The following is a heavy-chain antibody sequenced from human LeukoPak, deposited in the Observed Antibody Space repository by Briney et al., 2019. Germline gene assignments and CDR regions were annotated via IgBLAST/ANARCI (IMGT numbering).Heavy chain of an antibody. D-gene: IGHD6-19*01. Sequence: GGSLRLSCSGSGFTFSSYVMHWVRQAPGKGLEWVGRIKSKADGGTTEYAAPVKGRFTISRDDSKNILSLQMNSLKTEDTAVYFCSTPRREVAVAGGDYWGQGTLVTVSS. J-gene: IGHJ4*02. CDR1: GFTFSSYV. CDR3: STPRREVAVAGGDY. V-gene: IGHV3-15*01. CDR2: IKSKADGGTT.